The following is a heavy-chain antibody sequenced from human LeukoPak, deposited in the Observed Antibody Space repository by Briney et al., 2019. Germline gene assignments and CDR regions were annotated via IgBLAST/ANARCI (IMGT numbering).Heavy chain of an antibody. CDR2: ISSSGSTI. D-gene: IGHD4-17*01. Sequence: GGSLRLSCAASGFTFSDYYMSWIRQAPGKGLEWVSYISSSGSTIYYADSVKGRFTISRDNAKNSLYLQMNSLRAEDTAVYYCARDPGMTTVTTGAFDIWGQGTMVTVSS. CDR1: GFTFSDYY. V-gene: IGHV3-11*01. CDR3: ARDPGMTTVTTGAFDI. J-gene: IGHJ3*02.